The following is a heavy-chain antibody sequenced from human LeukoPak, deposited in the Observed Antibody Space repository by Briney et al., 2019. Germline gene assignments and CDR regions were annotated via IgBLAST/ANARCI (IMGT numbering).Heavy chain of an antibody. CDR2: TRNKANSYTT. V-gene: IGHV3-72*01. CDR3: ASMDYFDY. J-gene: IGHJ4*02. D-gene: IGHD2-2*03. Sequence: GGSLRLSCAASGFTFSDHYMDWVRQAPGKGLEWVGRTRNKANSYTTEYAASVEGRFTISRDDSKNSLYLQMNSLRAEDTAVYYCASMDYFDYWGQGTLVTVSS. CDR1: GFTFSDHY.